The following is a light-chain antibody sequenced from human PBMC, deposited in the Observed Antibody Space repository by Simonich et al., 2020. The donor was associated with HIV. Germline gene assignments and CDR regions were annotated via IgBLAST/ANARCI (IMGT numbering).Light chain of an antibody. CDR2: ESS. V-gene: IGKV1-5*03. Sequence: DIQMTQSPSTLSASVGDRVTITCRASQSISTWLAWYQQKPGKAPKLLIYESSSLESGVPSRFSGSGSGTKFTLTISSLQPEDFATYYCQQAINFPRTFGQGTKVEVK. CDR3: QQAINFPRT. J-gene: IGKJ1*01. CDR1: QSISTW.